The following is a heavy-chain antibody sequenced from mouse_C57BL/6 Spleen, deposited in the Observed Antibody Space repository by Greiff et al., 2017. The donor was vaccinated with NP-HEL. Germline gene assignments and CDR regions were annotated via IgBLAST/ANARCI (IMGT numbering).Heavy chain of an antibody. Sequence: DVQLQESGAELVRPGASVKLSCTASGFNIKDDYMHWVKQRPEQGLEWIGWIDPENGDTEYASKFQGKATITADTSSNTAYLQLSSLTSEDTAVYYCTTWGNWYFDVWGTGTTVTVSS. J-gene: IGHJ1*03. CDR2: IDPENGDT. V-gene: IGHV14-4*01. CDR1: GFNIKDDY. CDR3: TTWGNWYFDV.